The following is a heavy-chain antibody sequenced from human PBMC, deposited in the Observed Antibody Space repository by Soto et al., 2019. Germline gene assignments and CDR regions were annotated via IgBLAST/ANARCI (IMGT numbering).Heavy chain of an antibody. D-gene: IGHD2-15*01. V-gene: IGHV4-31*03. J-gene: IGHJ3*02. CDR2: SYYSGST. Sequence: QVQLQESGPGLVKPSQTLSLTCTVSGGSISSGGYYWSWIRQHPGKGLEWVGYSYYSGSTYYNPSLKSRVTISVDTSKNQFSLKLSSVTAADTAVYYCARDPSGRYCSGGSCYSGAFDIWGQGTMVTVSS. CDR3: ARDPSGRYCSGGSCYSGAFDI. CDR1: GGSISSGGYY.